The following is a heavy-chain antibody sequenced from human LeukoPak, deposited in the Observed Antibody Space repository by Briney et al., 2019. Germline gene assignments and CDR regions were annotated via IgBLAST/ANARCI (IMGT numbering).Heavy chain of an antibody. CDR3: AKDDGGSYYIYYYYMDV. CDR2: IYSAGST. CDR1: GFTVSSNS. J-gene: IGHJ6*03. Sequence: GGSLRLSCTVSGFTVSSNSMSWVRQAPGKGLEWVSFIYSAGSTHYSDSVKGRFTISIDNSKNTLYLQMNSLRAEDTAVYYCAKDDGGSYYIYYYYMDVWGKGTTVTISS. D-gene: IGHD1-26*01. V-gene: IGHV3-53*01.